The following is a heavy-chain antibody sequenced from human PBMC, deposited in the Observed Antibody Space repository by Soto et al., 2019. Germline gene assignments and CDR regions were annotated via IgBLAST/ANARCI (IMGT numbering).Heavy chain of an antibody. J-gene: IGHJ4*02. CDR2: ISGSGGST. V-gene: IGHV3-23*01. D-gene: IGHD6-13*01. CDR3: AKENGCSSSWFEFDY. Sequence: EVQLLESGGGLVQPGGSLRLSCAASGFTFSSYAMSWVRQAPGKGLEWVSAISGSGGSTYYADSVKGRFTISRDNSXHTLYMQMSRLRAEETAVYYCAKENGCSSSWFEFDYWGQGTLVTVSS. CDR1: GFTFSSYA.